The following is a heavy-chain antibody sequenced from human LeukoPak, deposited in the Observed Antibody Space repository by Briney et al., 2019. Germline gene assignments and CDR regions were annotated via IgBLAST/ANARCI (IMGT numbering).Heavy chain of an antibody. V-gene: IGHV3-21*01. CDR1: GFTFSSYS. CDR2: ISSSSSYI. CDR3: ARRQLLYGGDWFDP. D-gene: IGHD2-2*02. Sequence: GGSLRLSCAASGFTFSSYSMNWVRPAPGKGLEWVSSISSSSSYIYYADSVKGRFTISRDNAKNSLYLQMNSLRAEDTAVYYCARRQLLYGGDWFDPWGQGTLVTVSS. J-gene: IGHJ5*02.